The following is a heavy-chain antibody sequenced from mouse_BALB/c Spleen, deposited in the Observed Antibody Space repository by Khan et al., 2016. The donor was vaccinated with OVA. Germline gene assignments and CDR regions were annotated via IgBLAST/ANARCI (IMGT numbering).Heavy chain of an antibody. Sequence: EVKLEESGPGLVKPSQSLSLTCTVTGFSITSDYAWNWIRQFPGNKLEWMGYISYSGNTKYNPSLKSRISITRAKSKNQFSLQLHSVTIEDTATYYCARVYGGYVDYWGQDTTLTFSS. CDR1: GFSITSDYA. CDR2: ISYSGNT. D-gene: IGHD1-1*01. V-gene: IGHV3-2*02. CDR3: ARVYGGYVDY. J-gene: IGHJ2*01.